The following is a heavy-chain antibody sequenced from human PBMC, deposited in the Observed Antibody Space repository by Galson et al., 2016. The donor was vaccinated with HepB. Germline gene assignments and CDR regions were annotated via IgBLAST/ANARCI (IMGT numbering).Heavy chain of an antibody. CDR2: ISSSSRDI. J-gene: IGHJ4*02. CDR1: GFTFSSFA. CDR3: AGVGSYGSGSHYWFFDF. Sequence: SLRLSCASSGFTFSSFAMSWVRQPPGRGLEWVSSISSSSRDIYYSPSLKGRFTISRDNVREALFLHMHDLRAEDTAVYFCAGVGSYGSGSHYWFFDFWGQGSPVTVSS. D-gene: IGHD3-10*01. V-gene: IGHV3-21*01.